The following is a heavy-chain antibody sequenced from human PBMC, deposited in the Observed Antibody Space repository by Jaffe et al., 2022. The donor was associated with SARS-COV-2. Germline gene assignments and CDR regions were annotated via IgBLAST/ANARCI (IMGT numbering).Heavy chain of an antibody. D-gene: IGHD3-10*01. V-gene: IGHV3-7*01. CDR3: ARVGATSWFGDQEHYMDV. J-gene: IGHJ6*03. CDR1: GFIFTSYW. Sequence: EVLLVESGGGLVQPGGSLGLSCAASGFIFTSYWMTWVRQAPGKGLEWVAKIKRDGSEKYYVDSVKGRFTISRDNTKNSLYLRMNSLRAEDTAVYYCARVGATSWFGDQEHYMDVWGKGTTVTVSS. CDR2: IKRDGSEK.